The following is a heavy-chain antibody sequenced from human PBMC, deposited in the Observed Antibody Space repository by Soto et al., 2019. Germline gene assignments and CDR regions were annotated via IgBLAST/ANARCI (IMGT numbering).Heavy chain of an antibody. CDR1: GGSFRTYT. D-gene: IGHD5-12*01. Sequence: GAPVKGPRKGSGGSFRTYTLTWGRQAPGQGLEWMGGIIPMFGIINYAQKFQGRVTITADRSTTTAYMELISLRSDDTAVYYCAILTPITGVYWGQGAQVTVSS. V-gene: IGHV1-69*10. J-gene: IGHJ4*02. CDR2: IIPMFGII. CDR3: AILTPITGVY.